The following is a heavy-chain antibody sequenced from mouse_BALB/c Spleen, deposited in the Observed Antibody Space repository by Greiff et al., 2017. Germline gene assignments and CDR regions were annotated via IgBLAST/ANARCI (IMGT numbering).Heavy chain of an antibody. J-gene: IGHJ2*01. CDR2: ISNGGGST. CDR1: GFTFSSYT. V-gene: IGHV5-12-2*01. Sequence: EVKVVESGGGLVQPGGSLKLSCAASGFTFSSYTMSWVRQTPEKRLEWVAYISNGGGSTYYPDTVKGRFTISRDNAKNTLYLQMSSLKSEDTAMYYCARHAPYGNYFDYWGQGTTLTVSS. CDR3: ARHAPYGNYFDY. D-gene: IGHD2-10*02.